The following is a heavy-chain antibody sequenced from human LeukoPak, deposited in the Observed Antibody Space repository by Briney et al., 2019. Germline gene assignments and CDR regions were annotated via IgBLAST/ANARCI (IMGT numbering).Heavy chain of an antibody. CDR1: GYSISSGHY. V-gene: IGHV4-38-2*02. J-gene: IGHJ4*02. CDR3: ARGGKEIPLVPFDY. CDR2: IYHSGST. D-gene: IGHD6-13*01. Sequence: SETLSLTCTVSGYSISSGHYWGWIRQPPGKGLEWIGSIYHSGSTYYNPSLKSRVTISVDTSKNQFSLKLSSVTAADTAVYYRARGGKEIPLVPFDYWGQGTLVTVSS.